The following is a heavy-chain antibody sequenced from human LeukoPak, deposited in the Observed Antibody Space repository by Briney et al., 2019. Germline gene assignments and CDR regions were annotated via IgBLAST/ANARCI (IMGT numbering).Heavy chain of an antibody. D-gene: IGHD2-2*01. V-gene: IGHV4-30-4*01. J-gene: IGHJ5*02. CDR1: GGSISSGDYC. Sequence: SETLSLTCTVSGGSISSGDYCWSWIRQPPGKGLEWIGYIYYSGSTYYNPSLKSRVTISVDTSKNQFSLKLSSVTAADTAVYYCARGLPYCSSTSCHGIDPWGQGTLVTVSS. CDR3: ARGLPYCSSTSCHGIDP. CDR2: IYYSGST.